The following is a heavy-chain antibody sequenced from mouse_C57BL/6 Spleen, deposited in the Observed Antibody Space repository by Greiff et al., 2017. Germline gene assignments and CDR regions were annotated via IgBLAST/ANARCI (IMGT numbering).Heavy chain of an antibody. V-gene: IGHV1-55*01. CDR2: IYPGSGST. J-gene: IGHJ3*01. CDR1: GYTFTSYW. Sequence: QVQLQQPGAELVKPGASVTMSCKASGYTFTSYWINWVKQRPGQGLEWIGNIYPGSGSTNYNEKFKSKATLTVDTSSSTAYMQLSSLTSEDSAVYYGERWDYGSQSFAYWGQGTLVTVSA. CDR3: ERWDYGSQSFAY. D-gene: IGHD1-1*01.